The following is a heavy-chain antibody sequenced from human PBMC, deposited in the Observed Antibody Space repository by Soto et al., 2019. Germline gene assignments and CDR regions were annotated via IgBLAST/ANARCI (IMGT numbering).Heavy chain of an antibody. V-gene: IGHV5-51*01. CDR2: IYPGDSDT. D-gene: IGHD3-10*01. CDR3: ARLSASPIADSRPREISGKYGMDV. CDR1: GYIFTSYW. Sequence: PWESLKISLQGSGYIFTSYWIGWVRRMPCKVLEWIGMIYPGDSDTRYSPSFQGKVTLSADKSISTAYLQWSSLKASDTAMYYCARLSASPIADSRPREISGKYGMDVWRQRTNVTLSA. J-gene: IGHJ6*01.